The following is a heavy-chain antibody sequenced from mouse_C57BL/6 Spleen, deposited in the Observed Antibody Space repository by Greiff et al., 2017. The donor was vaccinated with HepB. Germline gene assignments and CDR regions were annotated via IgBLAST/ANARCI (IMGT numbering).Heavy chain of an antibody. CDR3: ARETTTYYFHH. Sequence: EVKLMESEGGLVQPGSSMKLSCTTSGFTFRDYYMAWVRQVPEKGLEWVANINYDGSSTYYLDSLKSRFIISRDNAKNILYLQMSSLKSEDTATYYCARETTTYYFHHSGQGTTPTVSS. CDR1: GFTFRDYY. J-gene: IGHJ2*01. CDR2: INYDGSST. V-gene: IGHV5-16*01. D-gene: IGHD1-1*01.